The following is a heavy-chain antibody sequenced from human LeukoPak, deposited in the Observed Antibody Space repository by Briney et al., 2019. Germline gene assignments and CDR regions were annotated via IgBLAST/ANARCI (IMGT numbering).Heavy chain of an antibody. Sequence: GGSLRLSCAASGFTFSSYWMSWVRQAPGKGLEWVANIKQDGSEKYYVDSVKGRFTISRDNAKNSLYLQMNSLRAEDTAVYYCARFAGFGYPSYYYYYGMDVWGQGTTVTVSS. V-gene: IGHV3-7*01. CDR2: IKQDGSEK. D-gene: IGHD3-10*01. CDR3: ARFAGFGYPSYYYYYGMDV. J-gene: IGHJ6*02. CDR1: GFTFSSYW.